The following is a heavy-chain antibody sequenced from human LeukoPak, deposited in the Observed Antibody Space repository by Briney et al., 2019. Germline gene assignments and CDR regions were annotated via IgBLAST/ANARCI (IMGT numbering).Heavy chain of an antibody. CDR2: ISWDSANI. CDR1: GFTFDDYA. CDR3: AKESSVYCTDGVCSLDF. Sequence: GRSLRLSCAASGFTFDDYAMHWVRQAPGKGLEWVSGISWDSANIGYADSVKGRFTISRDNTKDSLYLQMNSLTAEDTALYYCAKESSVYCTDGVCSLDFWGQGSLVTVSS. D-gene: IGHD2-8*01. J-gene: IGHJ4*02. V-gene: IGHV3-9*01.